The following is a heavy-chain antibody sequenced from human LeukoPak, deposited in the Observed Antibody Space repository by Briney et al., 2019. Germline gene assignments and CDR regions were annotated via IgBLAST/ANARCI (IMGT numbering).Heavy chain of an antibody. V-gene: IGHV4-34*01. Sequence: PSETLSLTCAVYGGSFSGYYWSWIRQPPGKGLEWIGEINHSGSTNYNPSLKSRVTISVDTSKSQFSLKLSSVTAADTAVYYCARHGYYYDSSGYCRWFDPWGQGTLVTVSS. CDR1: GGSFSGYY. CDR3: ARHGYYYDSSGYCRWFDP. D-gene: IGHD3-22*01. CDR2: INHSGST. J-gene: IGHJ5*02.